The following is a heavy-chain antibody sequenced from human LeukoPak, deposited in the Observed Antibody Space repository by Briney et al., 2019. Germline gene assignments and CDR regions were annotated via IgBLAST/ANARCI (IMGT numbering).Heavy chain of an antibody. J-gene: IGHJ5*02. CDR2: IYYSGST. CDR3: ATLPLDLLYYDP. CDR1: GGSISRGDYY. D-gene: IGHD2-8*01. Sequence: SQTLSLTCTVSGGSISRGDYYWSWIRQPPGKGLEWIGYIYYSGSTYYNPSLKSRVTISVDTSKNQFSLKLSSVTAADTAVYYCATLPLDLLYYDPWGQATLVTVSS. V-gene: IGHV4-30-4*01.